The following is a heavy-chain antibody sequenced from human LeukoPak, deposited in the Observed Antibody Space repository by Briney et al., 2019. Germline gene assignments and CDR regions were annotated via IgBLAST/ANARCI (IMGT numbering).Heavy chain of an antibody. J-gene: IGHJ4*02. Sequence: ASVKVSCKASGYTSTNYYMHWVRQAPGQGLEWMGWIHPNSEGTNYAQKFQGRVTMTRDTSINTAYMELSRLRSDDTAIYYFARGGGTVFGVVNDWGQGTLVTVSS. D-gene: IGHD3-3*01. CDR2: IHPNSEGT. V-gene: IGHV1-2*02. CDR3: ARGGGTVFGVVND. CDR1: GYTSTNYY.